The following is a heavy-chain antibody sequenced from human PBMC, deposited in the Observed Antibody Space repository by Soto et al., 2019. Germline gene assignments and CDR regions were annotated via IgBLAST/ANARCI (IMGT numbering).Heavy chain of an antibody. CDR1: GYTLTELS. CDR3: ATYPPVGSPRGGSGSYYNFDY. J-gene: IGHJ4*02. V-gene: IGHV1-24*01. D-gene: IGHD3-10*01. CDR2: FDPEDGET. Sequence: ASVKVSCKVSGYTLTELSMHWVRQAPGKGLEWMGGFDPEDGETIYAQKFQGRVTMTEDTSTDTAYMELSSLRSEDTAVYYCATYPPVGSPRGGSGSYYNFDYWGQGTLVTVSS.